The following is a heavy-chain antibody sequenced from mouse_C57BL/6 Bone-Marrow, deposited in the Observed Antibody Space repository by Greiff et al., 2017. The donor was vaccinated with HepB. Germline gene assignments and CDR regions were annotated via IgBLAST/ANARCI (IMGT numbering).Heavy chain of an antibody. CDR2: IDPEDGDT. V-gene: IGHV14-2*01. Sequence: VQLQQSGAELVKPGASVKLSCTASGFNIKDYYMHWVKQRTEQGLEWIGRIDPEDGDTKYAPKFQGKATITADTSSNTAYLQLSSLTSEDTAVYYCARGGTVVAPWDFDVWGTGTTVTVSS. J-gene: IGHJ1*03. D-gene: IGHD1-1*01. CDR3: ARGGTVVAPWDFDV. CDR1: GFNIKDYY.